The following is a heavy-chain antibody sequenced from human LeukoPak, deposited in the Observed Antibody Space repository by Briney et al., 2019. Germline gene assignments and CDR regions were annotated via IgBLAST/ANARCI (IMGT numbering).Heavy chain of an antibody. CDR1: GGSISSSSYY. D-gene: IGHD3-16*02. CDR3: ARGTYYDYVWGSYRDNWFDP. V-gene: IGHV4-39*07. J-gene: IGHJ5*02. Sequence: SETLSLTCTVSGGSISSSSYYWGWIRQPPGKGLEWIGSIYYSGSTYYNPSLKSRVTISVDTSKNQFSLKLSSVTAADTAVYYCARGTYYDYVWGSYRDNWFDPWGKGTLVTVSS. CDR2: IYYSGST.